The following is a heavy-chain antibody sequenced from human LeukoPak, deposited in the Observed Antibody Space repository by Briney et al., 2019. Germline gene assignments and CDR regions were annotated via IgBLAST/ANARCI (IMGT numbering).Heavy chain of an antibody. V-gene: IGHV3-73*01. CDR2: IRSKANSYAT. Sequence: GGSLRLSCAASGFTFSGSAMHWVRQASGKGLEWVGRIRSKANSYATAYAASVKGRFTISRDDSKNTAYLQMNSLKTEDTAVYYCTRLDGDYDDWFDPWGQGTLVTVSS. D-gene: IGHD4-17*01. CDR1: GFTFSGSA. CDR3: TRLDGDYDDWFDP. J-gene: IGHJ5*02.